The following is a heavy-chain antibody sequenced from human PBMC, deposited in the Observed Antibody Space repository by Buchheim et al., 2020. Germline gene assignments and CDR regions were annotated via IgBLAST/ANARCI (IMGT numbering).Heavy chain of an antibody. J-gene: IGHJ6*02. Sequence: EVQLVESGGGLVQPGGSLRLSCAASGFTFSSYWMSWVRQAPGKGLEWVANIKQDGSEKYYVDSVKGRFTIPRDNAKNSLYLQMNSLRAEDTAVYYCARDRDCSGGSCYPPYYYYYGMDVWGQGTT. CDR1: GFTFSSYW. CDR2: IKQDGSEK. CDR3: ARDRDCSGGSCYPPYYYYYGMDV. D-gene: IGHD2-15*01. V-gene: IGHV3-7*03.